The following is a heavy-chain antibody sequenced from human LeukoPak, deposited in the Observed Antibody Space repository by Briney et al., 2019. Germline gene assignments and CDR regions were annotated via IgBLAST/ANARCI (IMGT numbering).Heavy chain of an antibody. CDR1: GFTFSSYS. V-gene: IGHV3-48*01. CDR2: ISSSSSTI. CDR3: AIYDFWSGYSHPDAAWC. Sequence: PGGSLRLSCAASGFTFSSYSMNWVRQAPGKGLEWVSYISSSSSTIYYADSVKGRFTISRDNAKNSLYLQMNSLRAEDTAVYYCAIYDFWSGYSHPDAAWCWGQGTLVTVSS. D-gene: IGHD3-3*01. J-gene: IGHJ4*02.